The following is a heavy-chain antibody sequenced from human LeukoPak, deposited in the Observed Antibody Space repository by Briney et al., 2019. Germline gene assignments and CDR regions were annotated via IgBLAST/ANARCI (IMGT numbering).Heavy chain of an antibody. CDR3: AKPIRRIAVAGTNY. D-gene: IGHD6-19*01. CDR2: ISGSGGST. CDR1: GFTFSSYA. V-gene: IGHV3-23*01. Sequence: PGGSLRLSCAASGFTFSSYAMSWVRQAPGKGLEWVSAISGSGGSTYYADSVKGRFTISRDNSKNTLYLQMNSLRAEDTAVNYCAKPIRRIAVAGTNYWGQGTLVTVSS. J-gene: IGHJ4*02.